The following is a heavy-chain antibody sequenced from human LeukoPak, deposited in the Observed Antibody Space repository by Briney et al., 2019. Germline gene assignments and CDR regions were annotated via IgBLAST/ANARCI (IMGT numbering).Heavy chain of an antibody. Sequence: ASVTVSCKASGYTFTGYYMHWVRQAPGQGLEWMGWINPNSGGTNYAQKFQGRVTMTRGTSITTAYMELSRLSSDDTAVYYCARHPGKVTNDWYFDLWGRGTLVTVSS. CDR3: ARHPGKVTNDWYFDL. CDR1: GYTFTGYY. J-gene: IGHJ2*01. V-gene: IGHV1-2*02. D-gene: IGHD4-23*01. CDR2: INPNSGGT.